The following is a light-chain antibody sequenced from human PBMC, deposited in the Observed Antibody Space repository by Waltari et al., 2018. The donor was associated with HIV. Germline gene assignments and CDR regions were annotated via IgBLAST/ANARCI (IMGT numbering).Light chain of an antibody. CDR1: QNLLHTNGQNY. CDR3: MHGQQTPV. Sequence: DIAMIQSPDSLAVSPGESASISCRSSQNLLHTNGQNYLDWYLQRPGQAPELLIYLGSQRASGVPDRIAGSGSGTSFILKINRVEAEDVGVYYCMHGQQTPVFGQGTKVEIK. CDR2: LGS. V-gene: IGKV2-28*01. J-gene: IGKJ1*01.